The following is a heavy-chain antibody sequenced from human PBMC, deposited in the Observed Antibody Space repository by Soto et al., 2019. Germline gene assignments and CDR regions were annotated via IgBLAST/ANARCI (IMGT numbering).Heavy chain of an antibody. CDR1: GFTFTSSA. Sequence: SVKVSCKASGFTFTSSAVQWVRQARGQRLEWIGWIVVGGGNTNYAQKFQERVTITRDMSTSTAYMELSSLRSEDTAVYYCAAEGRRAAQPANYYDYYGMDVWGQGTTVTVSS. CDR3: AAEGRRAAQPANYYDYYGMDV. V-gene: IGHV1-58*01. J-gene: IGHJ6*02. D-gene: IGHD3-10*01. CDR2: IVVGGGNT.